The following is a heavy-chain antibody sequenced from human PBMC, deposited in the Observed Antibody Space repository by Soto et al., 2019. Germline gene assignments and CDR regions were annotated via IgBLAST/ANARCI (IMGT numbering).Heavy chain of an antibody. V-gene: IGHV1-69*12. D-gene: IGHD3-22*01. CDR2: IIPIFGTA. CDR1: GGTFSSYA. J-gene: IGHJ5*02. Sequence: QVQLVQSGAEVKKPGSSVKVSCKASGGTFSSYAITWVRQAPGQGLEWMGGIIPIFGTANYAQKFQGRVTSPADXSXSXXCMELSSLRSEDTAVYYCARDRGPSSGYYPYWFDPWGQGTLVTVSS. CDR3: ARDRGPSSGYYPYWFDP.